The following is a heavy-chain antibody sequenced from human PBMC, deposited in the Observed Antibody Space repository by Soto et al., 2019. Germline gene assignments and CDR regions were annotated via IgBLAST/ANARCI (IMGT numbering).Heavy chain of an antibody. CDR1: GYTFTSYD. V-gene: IGHV1-8*01. Sequence: QVQLVQSGAEVKKPGASVKVSCKASGYTFTSYDINWVRQGTGQGLEWMGWMNPNSGNTGYAQKSRARVTMTRKTSISTAYMELSSLRSEDPAVYSWARPGYSSSGYYYYYYGMDVWGQGTTVTVSS. D-gene: IGHD6-13*01. CDR3: ARPGYSSSGYYYYYYGMDV. J-gene: IGHJ6*02. CDR2: MNPNSGNT.